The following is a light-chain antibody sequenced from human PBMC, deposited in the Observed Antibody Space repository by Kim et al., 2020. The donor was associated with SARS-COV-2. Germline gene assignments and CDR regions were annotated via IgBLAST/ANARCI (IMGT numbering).Light chain of an antibody. CDR2: DVS. Sequence: SITISGTAPNSDVVDYNFVSWYQQHPGKAPKVLIYDVSNRPSGVSNRFSGSKSGNTASLTISGLQAEDEADYYCSSYTTSSTLRVLFGGGTQLTVL. V-gene: IGLV2-14*03. CDR3: SSYTTSSTLRVL. CDR1: NSDVVDYNF. J-gene: IGLJ2*01.